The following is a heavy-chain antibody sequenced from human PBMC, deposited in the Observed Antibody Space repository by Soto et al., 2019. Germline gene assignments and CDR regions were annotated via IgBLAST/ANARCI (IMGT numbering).Heavy chain of an antibody. J-gene: IGHJ4*02. D-gene: IGHD6-6*01. V-gene: IGHV4-34*01. Sequence: SETLSLTCAVYGGSFSGYYWSWIRQPPGKGLEWIGEINHSGSTNYNPSLKSRVTISVDTSKNQFSLKLSSVTAADTAVYYCARGEYSSSLGFDYWGQGTLVTGSA. CDR3: ARGEYSSSLGFDY. CDR2: INHSGST. CDR1: GGSFSGYY.